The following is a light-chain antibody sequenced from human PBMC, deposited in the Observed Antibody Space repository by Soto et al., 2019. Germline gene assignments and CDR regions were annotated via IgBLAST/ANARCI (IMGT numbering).Light chain of an antibody. CDR3: SSYRAGGTVV. Sequence: QSALTQPASVSGSPGQSITVSCTGTGSDVGGYRYVSWYQQHPGKAPKLIIYDVATRPSGISDRISGSKSGNTASLTISGLQLEDEADYFCSSYRAGGTVVFGGGTKVTVL. J-gene: IGLJ2*01. CDR1: GSDVGGYRY. CDR2: DVA. V-gene: IGLV2-14*03.